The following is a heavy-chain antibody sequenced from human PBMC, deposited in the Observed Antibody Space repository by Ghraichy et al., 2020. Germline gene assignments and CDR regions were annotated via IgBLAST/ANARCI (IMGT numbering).Heavy chain of an antibody. CDR2: AHHTGNT. CDR1: DDSISSHY. CDR3: ARWGETSAILINAFDI. D-gene: IGHD3-10*01. V-gene: IGHV4-59*11. Sequence: SETLSLTCSVSDDSISSHYWNWIRQAPGKGLEWIGFAHHTGNTLYNPSLKSRVSLSVDTSKKQVSLKLTSVTAADTAVYFSARWGETSAILINAFDIWGPGTRVTVSS. J-gene: IGHJ3*02.